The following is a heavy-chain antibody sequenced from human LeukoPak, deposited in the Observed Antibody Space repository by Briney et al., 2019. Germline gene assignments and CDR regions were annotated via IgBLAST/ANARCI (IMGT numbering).Heavy chain of an antibody. CDR1: EFTFSRYW. CDR2: IKQDGSEK. J-gene: IGHJ6*03. V-gene: IGHV3-7*01. Sequence: PGGSLRLSCTASEFTFSRYWMNWVRQAPGKGLESVAKIKQDGSEKYYVDSVKGRFTISRDNAKNSLYLQMNSLRVEDSAVYYCARAIDCRRRSCYPGYYYMDVWGKGTTVTVSS. CDR3: ARAIDCRRRSCYPGYYYMDV. D-gene: IGHD2-2*01.